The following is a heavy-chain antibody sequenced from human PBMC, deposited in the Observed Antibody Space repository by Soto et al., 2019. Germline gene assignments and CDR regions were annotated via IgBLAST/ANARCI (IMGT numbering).Heavy chain of an antibody. CDR2: ISISGSYI. D-gene: IGHD2-8*01. V-gene: IGHV3-21*01. CDR1: GFTFSSYS. J-gene: IGHJ4*02. CDR3: ARGYCTNGVCYTLYYFDY. Sequence: PVGSLRLSCAASGFTFSSYSINWVRQAPGKGLEWVSSISISGSYIYYADSVRGRFTISRDNAKNSLYLQMNSLRAEDTAVYYCARGYCTNGVCYTLYYFDYWGQGTLVTVSS.